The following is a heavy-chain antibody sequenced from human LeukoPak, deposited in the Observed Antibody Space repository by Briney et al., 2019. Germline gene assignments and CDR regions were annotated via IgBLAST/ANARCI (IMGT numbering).Heavy chain of an antibody. CDR1: GFTFSSYG. CDR2: ISYDGSNK. D-gene: IGHD5-12*01. CDR3: AKDRGRYEIDY. Sequence: GGSLRLSCAASGFTFSSYGMHWVRQAPGKGLEWVAVISYDGSNKYYADSVKGRFTISRDNSKNTLYLQMNSLRAKDTAVYYCAKDRGRYEIDYWGQGTLVTVSS. J-gene: IGHJ4*02. V-gene: IGHV3-30*18.